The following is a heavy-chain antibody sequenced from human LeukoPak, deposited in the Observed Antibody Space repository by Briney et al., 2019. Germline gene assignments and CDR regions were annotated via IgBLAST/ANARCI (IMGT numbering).Heavy chain of an antibody. CDR2: ISGSGETT. Sequence: GGSLRLSCAASGFTFSNYAMNWFRQAPGMGLEWVSVISGSGETTYYADSVKGRFTISRDNSKNTLYLQMNSLRAEDTAVYYCGRDLGGRSGYWGQGTLVTVSS. V-gene: IGHV3-23*01. CDR1: GFTFSNYA. J-gene: IGHJ4*02. D-gene: IGHD1-26*01. CDR3: GRDLGGRSGY.